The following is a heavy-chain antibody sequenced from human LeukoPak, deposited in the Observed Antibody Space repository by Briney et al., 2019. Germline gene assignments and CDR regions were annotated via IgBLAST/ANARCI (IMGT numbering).Heavy chain of an antibody. CDR2: INPNSGGT. CDR3: ARQYYYDSSGLDY. CDR1: GYTFTGYY. Sequence: GASVKVSCKASGYTFTGYYMHWVRQAPGQGLEWVGWINPNSGGTNYAQKFQGRVTMTRDTSISTAYMELSRLRSDDTAVYYCARQYYYDSSGLDYWGQGTLVTVSS. D-gene: IGHD3-22*01. J-gene: IGHJ4*02. V-gene: IGHV1-2*02.